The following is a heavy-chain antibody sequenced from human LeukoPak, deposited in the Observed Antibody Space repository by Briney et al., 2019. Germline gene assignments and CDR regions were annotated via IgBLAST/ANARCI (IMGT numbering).Heavy chain of an antibody. D-gene: IGHD3-3*01. CDR1: GFTLTGHT. CDR3: AKDPNPLYDLWSGYK. V-gene: IGHV3-23*01. Sequence: PGGSLKLSCAASGFTLTGHTMTWLRQAPGKGLEWVSIIGGRDDRTYYADFVKGRFTISRDNSKNILYLQMNNLRAEDTAVYYCAKDPNPLYDLWSGYKWGQGTLVTVSS. CDR2: IGGRDDRT. J-gene: IGHJ4*02.